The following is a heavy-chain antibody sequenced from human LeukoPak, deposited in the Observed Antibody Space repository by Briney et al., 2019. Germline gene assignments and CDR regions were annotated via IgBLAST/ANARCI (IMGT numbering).Heavy chain of an antibody. CDR1: GYSFTTYW. CDR3: VRQRGASGTINHFDP. V-gene: IGHV5-51*01. Sequence: GESLKISCKTSGYSFTTYWNGWVRQMPGKGLEWVGAIYPDDSDTRYSPSFQGQVVISADRSIRTAYLQWNTLKTSDTAMYYCVRQRGASGTINHFDPWGQGTLVTVSS. J-gene: IGHJ5*02. CDR2: IYPDDSDT. D-gene: IGHD3-10*01.